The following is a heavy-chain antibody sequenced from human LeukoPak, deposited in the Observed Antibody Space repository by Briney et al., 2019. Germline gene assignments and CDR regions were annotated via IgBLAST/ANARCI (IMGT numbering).Heavy chain of an antibody. CDR1: GDSVSSNSAA. J-gene: IGHJ5*02. V-gene: IGHV6-1*01. CDR2: TYYRSKWYN. Sequence: SQTLSLTCAISGDSVSSNSAAWNWIRQSPSRGLEWLGRTYYRSKWYNDYAVSVKSRITINPDTFKNQFSLQLNSVTPEDTAVYYCARGEGQWPTEWFDPWGQGTLVTVSS. D-gene: IGHD6-19*01. CDR3: ARGEGQWPTEWFDP.